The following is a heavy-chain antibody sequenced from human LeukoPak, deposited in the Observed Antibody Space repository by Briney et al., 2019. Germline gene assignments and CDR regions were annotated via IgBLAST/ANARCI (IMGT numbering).Heavy chain of an antibody. CDR1: GFSLSGYW. CDR3: ARGGYSFDY. J-gene: IGHJ4*02. Sequence: GGCLRLSCAASGFSLSGYWMTWVRQAPGKGLEWVARLHADGVEQNYVDSVTGRFTMSRDNAKNSLDLQMNSLRVEDTAVYYCARGGYSFDYLGQGTLVAVSS. CDR2: LHADGVEQ. D-gene: IGHD5-18*01. V-gene: IGHV3-7*01.